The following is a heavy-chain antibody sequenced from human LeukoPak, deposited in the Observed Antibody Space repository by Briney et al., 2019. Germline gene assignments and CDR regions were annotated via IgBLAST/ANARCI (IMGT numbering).Heavy chain of an antibody. Sequence: ASVKVSCKASGYTFTGYYMHWVRQAPGQGLEWMGWINPNSGGTNHAQKFQGRVTMTRDTSISTAYMELSGLRSDDTAVYYCARDTTRDNWFDPWGQGTLVTVSS. CDR2: INPNSGGT. V-gene: IGHV1-2*02. CDR3: ARDTTRDNWFDP. J-gene: IGHJ5*02. CDR1: GYTFTGYY. D-gene: IGHD1-26*01.